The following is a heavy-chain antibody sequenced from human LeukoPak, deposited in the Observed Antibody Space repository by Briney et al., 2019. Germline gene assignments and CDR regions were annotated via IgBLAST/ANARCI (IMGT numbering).Heavy chain of an antibody. CDR2: MNPNSGIT. V-gene: IGHV1-8*02. J-gene: IGHJ4*02. Sequence: ASVKVSCKASGYTFTSYDINWVRQATGQGLEWMGWMNPNSGITGYAQKFQGRVTMTSDTSTSTVYMELSSLRSEDTAVYYCARALLYSSVHTDLDYWGQGTLVTVSS. CDR3: ARALLYSSVHTDLDY. CDR1: GYTFTSYD. D-gene: IGHD6-25*01.